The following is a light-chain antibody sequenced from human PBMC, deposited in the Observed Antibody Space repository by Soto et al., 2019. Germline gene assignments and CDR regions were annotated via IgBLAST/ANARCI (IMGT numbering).Light chain of an antibody. V-gene: IGKV1-6*01. CDR1: QGIGNP. CDR2: GAS. Sequence: AIQMTHSPSSLYASVGDRVTLSFRASQGIGNPLGWYQQKPGKPPKVLIYGASNLQSGVPPRFSGSGSGTDFTLAISSLQPEDSATYYCLQDINYPWTFGQGNTVDIK. J-gene: IGKJ1*01. CDR3: LQDINYPWT.